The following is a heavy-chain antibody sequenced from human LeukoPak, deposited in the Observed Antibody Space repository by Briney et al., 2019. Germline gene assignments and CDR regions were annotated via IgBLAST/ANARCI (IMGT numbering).Heavy chain of an antibody. CDR3: ATLVDTAMVTSGDY. CDR2: INHSGST. V-gene: IGHV4-34*08. CDR1: GFTFSDYY. Sequence: PGGSLRLSCAASGFTFSDYYMSWIRQPPGKGLEWIGGINHSGSTNYNPSLKSRVTISVDTSKNQFSLKLSSVTAADTAVYYCATLVDTAMVTSGDYWGQGTLVTVSS. J-gene: IGHJ4*02. D-gene: IGHD5-18*01.